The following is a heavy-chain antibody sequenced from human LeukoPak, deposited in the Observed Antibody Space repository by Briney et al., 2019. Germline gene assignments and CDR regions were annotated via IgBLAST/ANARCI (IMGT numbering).Heavy chain of an antibody. Sequence: SETLSLTCTVSGGSISRSSYYWGWIRQPPGKGLEWIGSIHYSGSTYYNPSLKSRVTISVDTSKNQFSLKLSSVTAADTAVYYCARVSGTGNYWGQGTLVTVSS. J-gene: IGHJ4*02. V-gene: IGHV4-39*07. CDR2: IHYSGST. D-gene: IGHD1-1*01. CDR1: GGSISRSSYY. CDR3: ARVSGTGNY.